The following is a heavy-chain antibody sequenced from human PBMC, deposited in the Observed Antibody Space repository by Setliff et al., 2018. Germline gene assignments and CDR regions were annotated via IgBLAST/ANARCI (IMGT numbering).Heavy chain of an antibody. CDR3: AKDRGTGWYMVFN. D-gene: IGHD6-19*01. J-gene: IGHJ4*02. CDR2: ITFDGSNK. CDR1: GFTFGSTA. Sequence: PGGSLRLSCAASGFTFGSTAMHRVRQAPGKGLEWVALITFDGSNKYYTDSVKGRFTISRDISKNTLYLQMNSLRPEDTAVYYCAKDRGTGWYMVFNWGQGTLVTVSS. V-gene: IGHV3-30-3*01.